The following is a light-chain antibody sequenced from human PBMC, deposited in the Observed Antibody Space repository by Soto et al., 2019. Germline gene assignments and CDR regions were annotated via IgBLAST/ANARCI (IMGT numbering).Light chain of an antibody. CDR2: LNSDGSH. Sequence: QAVVTQSPSASASLGASVRLTCTLSSGHIAYAIAWHQQQSEKGPRYLMTLNSDGSHTKGDGIPDRFSGSSSGAERYLTISSLQSEDEADYYCQTWGTGILVFGGGTKLTVL. V-gene: IGLV4-69*01. J-gene: IGLJ2*01. CDR3: QTWGTGILV. CDR1: SGHIAYA.